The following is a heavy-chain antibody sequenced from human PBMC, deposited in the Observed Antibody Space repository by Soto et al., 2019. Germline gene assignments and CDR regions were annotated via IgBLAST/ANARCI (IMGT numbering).Heavy chain of an antibody. CDR3: ARDTIGVAGYYFDC. Sequence: ASVKASCKASVYTFTSYDSNCLRQATGQGIEWMGWMNPNSGNTGYAQKLQGRVTMTTDTSTSTAYMELRSPRSDDTAVYYCARDTIGVAGYYFDCWGKGILVTVSS. V-gene: IGHV1-8*01. CDR2: MNPNSGNT. CDR1: VYTFTSYD. D-gene: IGHD6-13*01. J-gene: IGHJ4*02.